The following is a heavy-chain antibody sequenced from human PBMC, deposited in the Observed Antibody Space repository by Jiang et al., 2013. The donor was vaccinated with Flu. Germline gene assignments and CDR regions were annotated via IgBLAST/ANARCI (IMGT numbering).Heavy chain of an antibody. CDR3: ARGWITMVRGVSNWFDP. Sequence: LLKPSETLSLTCAVYGGSFSGYYWSWIRQPPGKGLEWIGEINHSGSTNYNPSLKSRVTISVDTSKNQFSLKLSSVTAADTAVYYCARGWITMVRGVSNWFDPWGQGTLVTVSS. J-gene: IGHJ5*02. CDR1: GGSFSGYY. CDR2: INHSGST. D-gene: IGHD3-10*01. V-gene: IGHV4-34*01.